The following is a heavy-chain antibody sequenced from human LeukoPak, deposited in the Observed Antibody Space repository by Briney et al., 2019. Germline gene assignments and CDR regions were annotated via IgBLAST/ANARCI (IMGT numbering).Heavy chain of an antibody. CDR1: GYTFTGYY. CDR3: ARVEVGALGVSADY. J-gene: IGHJ4*02. D-gene: IGHD1-26*01. Sequence: ASVKVSCKASGYTFTGYYMHWVRQAPGQGLEWMGWISAYNGNTNYAQKLQGRVIMTTDTSTSTAYMELRSLRSDDTAVYYCARVEVGALGVSADYWGQGTLVTVSS. CDR2: ISAYNGNT. V-gene: IGHV1-18*04.